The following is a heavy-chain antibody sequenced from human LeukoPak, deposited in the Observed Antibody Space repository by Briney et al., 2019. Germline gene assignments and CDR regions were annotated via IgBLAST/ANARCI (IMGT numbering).Heavy chain of an antibody. V-gene: IGHV3-9*01. J-gene: IGHJ4*02. CDR1: GFTFDDYS. CDR2: ISWNSGSI. CDR3: AKGAQNYYDSSDE. D-gene: IGHD3-22*01. Sequence: GGSLRLSCAASGFTFDDYSMHWVRQAPGQGLEWVSGISWNSGSIGYADSVKGRFTISRDNAKNSLYLQMNSLRAEDTALYYCAKGAQNYYDSSDEWGQGTLVTVSS.